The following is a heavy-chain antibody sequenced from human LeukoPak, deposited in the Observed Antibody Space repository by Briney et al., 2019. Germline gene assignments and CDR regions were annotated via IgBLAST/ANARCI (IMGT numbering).Heavy chain of an antibody. CDR3: ATELGMRKDFDY. CDR1: GYTFTSYC. CDR2: INPSGGST. D-gene: IGHD7-27*01. J-gene: IGHJ4*02. Sequence: ASVKVSCKASGYTFTSYCMHWVRQAPGQGLEWMGIINPSGGSTSYAQKFQGRVTMTRDTSTSTVYMELSSLRSEDTAVYYCATELGMRKDFDYWGQGTLVTVSS. V-gene: IGHV1-46*01.